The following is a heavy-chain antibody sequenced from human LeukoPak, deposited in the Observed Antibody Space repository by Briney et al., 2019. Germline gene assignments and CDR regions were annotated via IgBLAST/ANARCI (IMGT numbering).Heavy chain of an antibody. D-gene: IGHD4-17*01. V-gene: IGHV3-30*02. CDR3: AKEGSHYGETNY. CDR1: RFTFSSYG. J-gene: IGHJ4*02. Sequence: PGGSLRLSCAASRFTFSSYGMHWVRQAPGKGLEWVAFVRFDGSNKYYADSVKGRFTISRDNSKNTLYLQMNSLRPEDTAVYYCAKEGSHYGETNYWGQGTLVTVSS. CDR2: VRFDGSNK.